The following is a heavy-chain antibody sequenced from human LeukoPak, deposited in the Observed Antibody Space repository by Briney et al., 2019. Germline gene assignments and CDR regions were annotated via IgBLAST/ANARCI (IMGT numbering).Heavy chain of an antibody. D-gene: IGHD6-13*01. CDR2: IIPILGIA. CDR3: ARLAAADPPEVDY. Sequence: ASVKVSGKASGGTFSSYAISWVRQAPGQGLEWMGRIIPILGIANYAQKFQGRVTITADKSTSTAYMELSSLRSEDTAVYYCARLAAADPPEVDYWGQGTLVTVSS. J-gene: IGHJ4*02. V-gene: IGHV1-69*04. CDR1: GGTFSSYA.